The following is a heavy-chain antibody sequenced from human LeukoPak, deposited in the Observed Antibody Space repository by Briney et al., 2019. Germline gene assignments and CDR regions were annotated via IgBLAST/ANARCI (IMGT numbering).Heavy chain of an antibody. CDR3: ARVSNSGFLEWSIDYGMDV. V-gene: IGHV3-11*01. D-gene: IGHD3-3*01. J-gene: IGHJ6*02. CDR1: GFTFSDYY. CDR2: ISSSGSTI. Sequence: GGSLRLSCAASGFTFSDYYMSWIRQAPGKGLEWVSYISSSGSTIYYADSVKGRFTISRDNAKNSLYLQMNSLRAEDTDVYYCARVSNSGFLEWSIDYGMDVWGQGTTVTVSS.